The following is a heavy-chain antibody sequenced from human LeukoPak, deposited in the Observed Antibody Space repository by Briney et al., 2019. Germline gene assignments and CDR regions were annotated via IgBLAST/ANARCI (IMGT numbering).Heavy chain of an antibody. V-gene: IGHV4-59*12. D-gene: IGHD6-19*01. CDR2: TSYSGSTNYNASSGST. CDR1: GGSISSYY. Sequence: SETLSLTCTVSGGSISSYYWSWIRQPPGKGLEWIAYTSYSGSTNYNASSGSTNYNPSLKSRVTISVDTSKNQFSLKLTSVTAADTAVYYCARPGGRSGLAEYFQHWGQGTLVTVSS. J-gene: IGHJ1*01. CDR3: ARPGGRSGLAEYFQH.